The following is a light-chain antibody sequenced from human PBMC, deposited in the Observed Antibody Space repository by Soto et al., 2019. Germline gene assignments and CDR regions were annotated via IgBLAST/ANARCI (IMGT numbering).Light chain of an antibody. CDR3: SSYATSGTPDI. Sequence: QSALTQPASVSGFPGQSITISCTGTTSDIGGHNYVSWYHQHPGKAPKLLIYDVSYRPSGVSNRFSGSKSGNTASLTISGLQAEDEADYYCSSYATSGTPDIFATGTKLTVL. CDR1: TSDIGGHNY. CDR2: DVS. V-gene: IGLV2-14*01. J-gene: IGLJ1*01.